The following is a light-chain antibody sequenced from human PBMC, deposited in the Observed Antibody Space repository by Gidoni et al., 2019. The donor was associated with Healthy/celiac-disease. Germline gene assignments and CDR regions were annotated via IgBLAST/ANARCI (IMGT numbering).Light chain of an antibody. V-gene: IGKV3-20*01. J-gene: IGKJ2*01. CDR3: QQWET. Sequence: EVVFTQSPRTLSLSPGERATLACRASQSVSSSYLAWYQQKPGQSPRLLIYGASSRATGIPDRFSGSGSGTDFTLTISRLEAEDFAVYYCQQWETFXXXTKLESK. CDR1: QSVSSSY. CDR2: GAS.